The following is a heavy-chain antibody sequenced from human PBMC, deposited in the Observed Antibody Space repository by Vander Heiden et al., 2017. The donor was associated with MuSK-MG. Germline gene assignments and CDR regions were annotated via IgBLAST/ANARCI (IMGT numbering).Heavy chain of an antibody. Sequence: EVQLVESGGDLVRPGGSLRLPCEASRLTVRTNYMTCALPAPGKGRECVAVVLTSGGTYYADSARGRFTISRDSSKNTLYLQMKSLRAEDTAVYYCARRSRDAFDIWGQGTMVTVSS. CDR3: ARRSRDAFDI. J-gene: IGHJ3*02. V-gene: IGHV3-66*01. CDR2: VLTSGGT. CDR1: RLTVRTNY.